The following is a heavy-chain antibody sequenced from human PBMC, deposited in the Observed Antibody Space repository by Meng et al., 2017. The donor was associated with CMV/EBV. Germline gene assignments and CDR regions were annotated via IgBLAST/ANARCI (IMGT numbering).Heavy chain of an antibody. Sequence: SCRGYYWSWSRQPQGKGLEWIGEINHSGSTNYNPSLKSRVTISVDTSKNQFSLKLSSVTAADTAVYYCARPNHYCSSTSCPNWFDPWGQGTLVTVSS. D-gene: IGHD2-2*01. V-gene: IGHV4-34*01. CDR3: ARPNHYCSSTSCPNWFDP. J-gene: IGHJ5*02. CDR1: SCRGYY. CDR2: INHSGST.